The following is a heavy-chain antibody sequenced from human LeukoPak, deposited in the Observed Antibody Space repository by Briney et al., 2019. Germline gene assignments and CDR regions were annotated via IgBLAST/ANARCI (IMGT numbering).Heavy chain of an antibody. D-gene: IGHD6-19*01. V-gene: IGHV3-NL1*01. Sequence: GGSLRLSCAASGFTFSSYAMHWVRQAPGKGLEWVAVLYTSGNTDYADSVKGRFTISRDNSKNTLYLQMNSLRAEDTALYYCAKKAVALDYWGQGTLVTVSS. CDR2: LYTSGNT. CDR1: GFTFSSYA. CDR3: AKKAVALDY. J-gene: IGHJ4*02.